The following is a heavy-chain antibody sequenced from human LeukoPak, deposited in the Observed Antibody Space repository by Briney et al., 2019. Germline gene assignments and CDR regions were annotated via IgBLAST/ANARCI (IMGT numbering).Heavy chain of an antibody. V-gene: IGHV1-69*05. D-gene: IGHD3-22*01. CDR2: IIPMFGTT. J-gene: IGHJ4*02. CDR3: ARFHYYDSSGYYNPYFDY. CDR1: EGTCNSFG. Sequence: GASVKVSCKASEGTCNSFGFSWVRQAPGQGLEWMGAIIPMFGTTNYAQKFEGRVTITTDESTSTAYMALSSLRSEDTAVYYCARFHYYDSSGYYNPYFDYWGQGTLVTVSP.